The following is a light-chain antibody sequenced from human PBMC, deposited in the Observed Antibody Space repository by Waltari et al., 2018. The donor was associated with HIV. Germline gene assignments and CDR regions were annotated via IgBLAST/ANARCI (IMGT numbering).Light chain of an antibody. CDR1: SSDVGGYNY. CDR3: CSYADNYPVV. Sequence: QSALTQPRSVSGSPGQSVTISCTGTSSDVGGYNYVSWYQQHPGKAPKFMIYDVNKRPSGVPDCFSGSKSGNTASLTISGLQAEDEADYYCCSYADNYPVVFGGGTKLTVL. CDR2: DVN. J-gene: IGLJ2*01. V-gene: IGLV2-11*01.